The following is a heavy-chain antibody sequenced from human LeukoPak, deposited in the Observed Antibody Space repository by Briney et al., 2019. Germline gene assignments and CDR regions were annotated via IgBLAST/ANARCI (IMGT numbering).Heavy chain of an antibody. CDR3: ARRSLEDDYSNYIPLLPTHYMDV. D-gene: IGHD4-11*01. V-gene: IGHV3-21*01. J-gene: IGHJ6*03. CDR2: ISTSGSYI. Sequence: PGGSLRLSCAASGFTFSSYSMNWVRQAPGKGLEWVSSISTSGSYIYYADSVKGRFTISRDNAKNSLYLQMNGLRAEDTAVYYCARRSLEDDYSNYIPLLPTHYMDVWGKGTTVTVSS. CDR1: GFTFSSYS.